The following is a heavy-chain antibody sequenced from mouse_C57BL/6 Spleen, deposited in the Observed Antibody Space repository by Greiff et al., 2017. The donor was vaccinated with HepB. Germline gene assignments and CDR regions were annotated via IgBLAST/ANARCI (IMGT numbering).Heavy chain of an antibody. CDR3: TDYGRTWFAY. D-gene: IGHD1-1*01. V-gene: IGHV14-4*01. J-gene: IGHJ3*01. CDR2: IDPENGDT. Sequence: VQLQQSGAELVRPGASVKLSCTASGFNIKDDYMHWVKQRPEQGLEWIGWIDPENGDTEYASKFQGKATITADTSSNTAYLQLSSLTSEDTAFYYCTDYGRTWFAYWGQGTLVTVSA. CDR1: GFNIKDDY.